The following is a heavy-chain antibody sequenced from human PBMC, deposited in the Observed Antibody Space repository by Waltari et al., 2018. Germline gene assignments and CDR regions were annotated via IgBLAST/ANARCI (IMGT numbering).Heavy chain of an antibody. CDR1: GGSFSSSCYY. J-gene: IGHJ5*02. D-gene: IGHD3-3*02. CDR2: ISYSGST. Sequence: QLQLQESGPGLVKPSETLSLTCTVSGGSFSSSCYYWGWIRQPPGKGLEWIGSISYSGSTYYNTSLMSRVTISVDTSKNQFSLKLTSVIAAETAVFYCARFSKSANWIDPWGQGTLVTVSS. V-gene: IGHV4-39*01. CDR3: ARFSKSANWIDP.